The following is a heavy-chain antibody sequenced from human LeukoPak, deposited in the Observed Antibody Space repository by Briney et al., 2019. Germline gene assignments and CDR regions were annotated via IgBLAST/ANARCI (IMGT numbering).Heavy chain of an antibody. CDR1: GFTFSDYY. J-gene: IGHJ6*02. Sequence: GGSLRLSCAASGFTFSDYYMSWIRQAPGKGLEWVSYTSSSGSTIYYADSVKGRFTISRDNAKNSLYLQMNSLRAEDTAVYYCARAKLDIVVVPAAMAYYGMDVWGQGTTVTVSS. V-gene: IGHV3-11*01. D-gene: IGHD2-2*03. CDR3: ARAKLDIVVVPAAMAYYGMDV. CDR2: TSSSGSTI.